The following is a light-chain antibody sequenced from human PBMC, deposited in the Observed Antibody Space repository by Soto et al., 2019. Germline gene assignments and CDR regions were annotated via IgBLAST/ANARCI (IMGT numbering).Light chain of an antibody. CDR3: QQYNTYWT. CDR2: DAS. J-gene: IGKJ1*01. Sequence: DIQMTQTPSTLSASIGDRVIITGRASQSISSWLAWYQQKPGKAPKLLIYDASSLESGVPSRFSGSGSGTEFTLTISSLQPDDFATYYCQQYNTYWTFGQGTKVDI. CDR1: QSISSW. V-gene: IGKV1-5*01.